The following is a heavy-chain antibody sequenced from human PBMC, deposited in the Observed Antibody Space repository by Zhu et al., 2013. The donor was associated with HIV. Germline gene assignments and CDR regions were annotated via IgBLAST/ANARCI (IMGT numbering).Heavy chain of an antibody. CDR1: GYTFIGYY. D-gene: IGHD4-4*01. Sequence: QVQLAQSGAEVKKPGASVKVSCKASGYTFIGYYIHWVRQAPGQGLEWMGWINPNSGGTNYAQNFKARVTMTRDTSVDTAYMDLNNLKSDDTAVYYCAREDRRLMTTLDYWGQGTLVTISS. V-gene: IGHV1-2*02. CDR3: AREDRRLMTTLDY. J-gene: IGHJ4*02. CDR2: INPNSGGT.